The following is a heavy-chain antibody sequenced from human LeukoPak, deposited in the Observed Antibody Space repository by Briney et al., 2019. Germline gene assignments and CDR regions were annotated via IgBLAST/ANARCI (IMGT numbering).Heavy chain of an antibody. V-gene: IGHV1-18*01. CDR2: ISAYNGNT. D-gene: IGHD1-26*01. CDR1: GYTFTSYG. CDR3: ARGPSRGSGHSGSYEGDY. Sequence: ASVKVSCKASGYTFTSYGISWVRQAPGQGLEWMGWISAYNGNTNYAQKLQGRVTMTTDTSTSTAYMELRSLRSDDTAVCYCARGPSRGSGHSGSYEGDYWGQGTLVTVSS. J-gene: IGHJ4*02.